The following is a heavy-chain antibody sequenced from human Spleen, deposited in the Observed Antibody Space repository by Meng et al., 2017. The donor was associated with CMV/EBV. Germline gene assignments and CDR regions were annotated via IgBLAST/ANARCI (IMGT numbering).Heavy chain of an antibody. Sequence: GESLKISCAASGFTFSSYWMDWVRQAPGKGLVWVSRINSDGSSTSYADSVKGRSTISRDNAKNTLYLEMNSLRAEDTAVYYCAIYSSSWGGYWGQGTLVTVS. D-gene: IGHD6-13*01. V-gene: IGHV3-74*01. CDR2: INSDGSST. CDR1: GFTFSSYW. CDR3: AIYSSSWGGY. J-gene: IGHJ4*02.